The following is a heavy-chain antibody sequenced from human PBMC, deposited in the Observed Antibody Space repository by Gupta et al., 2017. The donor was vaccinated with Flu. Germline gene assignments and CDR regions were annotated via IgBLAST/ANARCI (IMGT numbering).Heavy chain of an antibody. J-gene: IGHJ4*02. V-gene: IGHV3-9*01. CDR3: VKGGFYGYWKGPND. CDR2: INWNSEKV. Sequence: EIQLVESGGGLVQPGRSLRLSCVASGFTFDEHAMHWVRQVPGKGLEWVSHINWNSEKVVYADSVKGRFTISRDNAKNSLYLEMNSLRLEDTAFYYCVKGGFYGYWKGPNDWGQGTLVTVSS. CDR1: GFTFDEHA. D-gene: IGHD3-3*01.